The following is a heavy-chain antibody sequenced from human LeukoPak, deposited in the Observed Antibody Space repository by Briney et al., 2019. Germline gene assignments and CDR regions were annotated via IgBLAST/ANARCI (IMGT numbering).Heavy chain of an antibody. CDR2: IWYDGSNK. J-gene: IGHJ4*02. Sequence: PGGSLRLSCAASGFTFSSYGMHWVRQAPGKGLEWVAVIWYDGSNKYYADSVKGRFTISRDNSKNTLYLQMNSLRAEDTAVYYCAREPYCSSTSCYYFDYWGQGTLVTVSS. CDR3: AREPYCSSTSCYYFDY. D-gene: IGHD2-2*01. V-gene: IGHV3-33*01. CDR1: GFTFSSYG.